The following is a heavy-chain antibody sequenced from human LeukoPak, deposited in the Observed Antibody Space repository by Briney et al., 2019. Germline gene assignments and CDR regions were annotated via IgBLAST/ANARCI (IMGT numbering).Heavy chain of an antibody. CDR1: GFTFSSYA. CDR3: ARSLVVITPTFDY. Sequence: PGGSLRLSCAASGFTFSSYAMSWVRQAPGKGLEWVSAISGSGGSTYYADSVKGRFTISRDNSKNTLYLQMGSLRAEDMAVYYCARSLVVITPTFDYWGQGTLVTVSS. CDR2: ISGSGGST. V-gene: IGHV3-23*01. J-gene: IGHJ4*02. D-gene: IGHD3-22*01.